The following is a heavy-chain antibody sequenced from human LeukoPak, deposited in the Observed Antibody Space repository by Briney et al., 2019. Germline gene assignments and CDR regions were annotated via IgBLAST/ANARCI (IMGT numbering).Heavy chain of an antibody. CDR2: IYTSGST. CDR3: ARGPTYYYDSSGNPGDYYFDY. D-gene: IGHD3-22*01. CDR1: GGSISSYY. Sequence: SETLSLTCTVSGGSISSYYWSWIRQPAGKGLEWIGRIYTSGSTNYNPSLKSRVTMSVDTSKNQFSLKLSSVTAADTAVYYCARGPTYYYDSSGNPGDYYFDYWGQGTLVTVSS. V-gene: IGHV4-4*07. J-gene: IGHJ4*02.